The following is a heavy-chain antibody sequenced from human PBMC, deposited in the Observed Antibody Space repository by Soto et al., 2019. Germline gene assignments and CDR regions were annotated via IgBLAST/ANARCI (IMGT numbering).Heavy chain of an antibody. CDR1: GGSISSYY. D-gene: IGHD3-9*01. V-gene: IGHV4-59*08. Sequence: PSETLSLTCTVSGGSISSYYWSWIRQPPGKGLEWIGYIYYSGSTNYNPSLRSRVTISVDTSKNQFSLKLSSVTAADTAVYYCARHSSVYYDILTGYQHDYGMDVWGQGTTVTVSS. J-gene: IGHJ6*02. CDR3: ARHSSVYYDILTGYQHDYGMDV. CDR2: IYYSGST.